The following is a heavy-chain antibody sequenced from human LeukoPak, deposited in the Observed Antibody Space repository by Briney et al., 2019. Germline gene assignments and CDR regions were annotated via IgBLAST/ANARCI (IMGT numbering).Heavy chain of an antibody. CDR2: IYPGDSDT. D-gene: IGHD3-22*01. J-gene: IGHJ1*01. CDR3: ARLLGRYYDSSGLLGYFQL. V-gene: IGHV5-51*01. Sequence: GESLKISCKGSGYSFTSYWIGWVRQMPGKGLEWMGIIYPGDSDTRYSPSFQGQVTISADKPISTAHLQWSSLKASDTAMYYCARLLGRYYDSSGLLGYFQLWGQGTLVTVSS. CDR1: GYSFTSYW.